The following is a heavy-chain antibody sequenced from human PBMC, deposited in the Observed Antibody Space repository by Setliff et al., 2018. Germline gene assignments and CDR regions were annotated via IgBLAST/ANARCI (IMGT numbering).Heavy chain of an antibody. D-gene: IGHD1-26*01. V-gene: IGHV1-69*13. Sequence: GASVKVSCKASGYTFTSYAITWVRQAPGQGLEWMGGIIPIFGTAKYAQKFQGRVTITADQSTRTAYMELSSLRSEDTAVYYCAIPSSGNFYFDYWGQGTLVTVSS. J-gene: IGHJ4*02. CDR3: AIPSSGNFYFDY. CDR1: GYTFTSYA. CDR2: IIPIFGTA.